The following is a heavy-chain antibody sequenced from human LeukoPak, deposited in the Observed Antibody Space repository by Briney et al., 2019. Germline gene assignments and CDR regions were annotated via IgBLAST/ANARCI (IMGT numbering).Heavy chain of an antibody. Sequence: SETLSLTXTVSGGSISSYYWSWIRQPPGKGLEWIGYVHHSGRTDYNPSLKSRVTISVDTSKNQVSLKLSSVTAADTAVYSCARSSGSYDYYYYMDVWGKGTTVTASS. D-gene: IGHD3-22*01. CDR3: ARSSGSYDYYYYMDV. CDR1: GGSISSYY. J-gene: IGHJ6*03. CDR2: VHHSGRT. V-gene: IGHV4-59*01.